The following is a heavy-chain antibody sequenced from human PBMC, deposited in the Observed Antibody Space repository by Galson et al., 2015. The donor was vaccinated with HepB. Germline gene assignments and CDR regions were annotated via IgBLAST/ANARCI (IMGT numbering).Heavy chain of an antibody. CDR2: IYWDDDK. Sequence: PALVKPTQTLTLTCSFSGFSLRTTGVGVGWIRQPPGKALEWLALIYWDDDKRYNPSLRSRLTITKDTSKNQVVLALTDMDPVDTATYYYTHPATSEFYYMDGWGKGTTVTVSS. CDR1: GFSLRTTGVG. J-gene: IGHJ6*03. D-gene: IGHD1-26*01. CDR3: THPATSEFYYMDG. V-gene: IGHV2-5*02.